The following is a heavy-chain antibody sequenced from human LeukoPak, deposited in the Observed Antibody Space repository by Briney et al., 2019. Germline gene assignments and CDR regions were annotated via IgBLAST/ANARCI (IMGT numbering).Heavy chain of an antibody. Sequence: GGSLRLSCAPSGFTFVVYARNWVRQGLGRGVGWVSGICWNIGGIGYADSVKGRFTISRDNAKNSLYLQMNSLRAEDMALYYCAKDIQYAPTGHFDYWGQGTLVTVSS. CDR2: ICWNIGGI. V-gene: IGHV3-9*03. J-gene: IGHJ4*02. CDR3: AKDIQYAPTGHFDY. CDR1: GFTFVVYA.